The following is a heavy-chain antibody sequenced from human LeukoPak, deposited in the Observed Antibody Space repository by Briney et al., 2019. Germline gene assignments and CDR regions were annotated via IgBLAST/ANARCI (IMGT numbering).Heavy chain of an antibody. CDR2: IWPDGSNK. Sequence: PGRSLRLSCEAAGLAFSSYSMHWVRQAPGKGLEWVAAIWPDGSNKYYANSVKGRFTISRDNSKNTLYLQMNSLRGDDTAIYYCARELAAWGQGTLVTVSS. V-gene: IGHV3-33*01. CDR1: GLAFSSYS. J-gene: IGHJ4*02. D-gene: IGHD6-13*01. CDR3: ARELAA.